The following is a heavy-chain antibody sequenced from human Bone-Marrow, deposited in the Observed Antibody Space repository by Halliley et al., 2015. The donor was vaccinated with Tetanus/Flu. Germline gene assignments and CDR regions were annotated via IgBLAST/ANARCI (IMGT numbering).Heavy chain of an antibody. V-gene: IGHV4-31*01. CDR1: GGSISSGAYY. J-gene: IGHJ5*02. D-gene: IGHD6-19*01. CDR2: IYYGENT. Sequence: GLVKPSQPLSLTCNVSGGSISSGAYYWSWIRQVPGKGLEWIGYIYYGENTQYNPSLKSLVTISGDTSTNQFSLRLSSVTAADTAVYYCARGRRAGNWFDPWGHGILVTVTS. CDR3: ARGRRAGNWFDP.